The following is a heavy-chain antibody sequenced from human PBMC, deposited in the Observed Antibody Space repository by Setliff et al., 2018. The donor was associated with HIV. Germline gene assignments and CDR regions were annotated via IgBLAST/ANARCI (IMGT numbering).Heavy chain of an antibody. Sequence: ASVKVSCKSSGYTFTDYFLHWVRQAPGQGLEWMGWIGPRIGDTRISQAFRGRVTMTRDTSTSTAYMGLSSLRSEDTAMYYCGRARKGNRVLTPTIFHYYMDVWGRGTTVTVS. CDR1: GYTFTDYF. D-gene: IGHD3-10*02. J-gene: IGHJ6*03. CDR2: IGPRIGDT. CDR3: GRARKGNRVLTPTIFHYYMDV. V-gene: IGHV1-2*02.